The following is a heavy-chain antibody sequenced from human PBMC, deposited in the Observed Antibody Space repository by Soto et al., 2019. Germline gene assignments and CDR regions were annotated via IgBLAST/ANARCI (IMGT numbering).Heavy chain of an antibody. CDR3: ASSGIVGREVTPWFDP. Sequence: SETLSLTCTVSAGSITTSYWSWIRQPLGKALEWIGYISYRGSTNYNPSLKSRLTISIDTSKSQISLKLTSMTTADTAVYYCASSGIVGREVTPWFDPWGQGTLVTVSS. CDR1: AGSITTSY. CDR2: ISYRGST. D-gene: IGHD3-22*01. V-gene: IGHV4-59*01. J-gene: IGHJ5*02.